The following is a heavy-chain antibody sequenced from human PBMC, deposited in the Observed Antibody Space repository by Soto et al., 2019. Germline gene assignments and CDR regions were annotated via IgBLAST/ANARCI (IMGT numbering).Heavy chain of an antibody. CDR2: ISGSGGST. J-gene: IGHJ4*02. D-gene: IGHD6-6*01. V-gene: IGHV3-23*01. Sequence: EVQLLESGGGLVQPGGSLRLSCAASGFTFSSYAMSWVRQAPGKGLEWVSAISGSGGSTYYADSVKGRFTISRDNSKNTLYLQMNSLRAEDTAVYYCAKDLGREYSSSSGYFDYWGQGTLVTVSS. CDR1: GFTFSSYA. CDR3: AKDLGREYSSSSGYFDY.